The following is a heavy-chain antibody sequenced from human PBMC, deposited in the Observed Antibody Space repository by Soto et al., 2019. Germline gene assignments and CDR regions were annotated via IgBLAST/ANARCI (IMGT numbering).Heavy chain of an antibody. V-gene: IGHV4-39*07. D-gene: IGHD3-10*01. J-gene: IGHJ3*02. CDR3: ARVWGGAFDI. CDR1: GGSISSSSYY. Sequence: PSETLSLTCTVSGGSISSSSYYWGWIRQPPGKGLEWIGSIFYSGSTNYNPSLKSRVTISVDTSKNQFSLKLSSVTAADTAVYYCARVWGGAFDIWGQGTMVTVSS. CDR2: IFYSGST.